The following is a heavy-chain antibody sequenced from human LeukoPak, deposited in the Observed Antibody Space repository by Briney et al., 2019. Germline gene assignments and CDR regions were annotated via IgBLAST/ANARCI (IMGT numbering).Heavy chain of an antibody. CDR3: AKDTLSDYDFWSGSDY. D-gene: IGHD3-3*01. CDR1: GFTFSSFA. Sequence: RAGGSLRLSCAASGFTFSSFAMSWVRPAPGKGLEWVSAISGSGGTTYYADSVKGRFTISRDNSKNTLYLQMNSLRAEDTAVYICAKDTLSDYDFWSGSDYWGQGTLVTVSS. J-gene: IGHJ4*02. V-gene: IGHV3-23*01. CDR2: ISGSGGTT.